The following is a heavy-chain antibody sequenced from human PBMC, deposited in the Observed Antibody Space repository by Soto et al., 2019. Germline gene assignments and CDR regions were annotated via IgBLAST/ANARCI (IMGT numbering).Heavy chain of an antibody. V-gene: IGHV3-23*01. J-gene: IGHJ5*02. CDR3: ARLTAS. CDR1: GFTFSSSA. CDR2: TGPSGM. Sequence: PGGSLRLSCAASGFTFSSSAMSWVRQAPGKGLEWVSTTGPSGMYYTDSVKGRFTISRDNSKNTLFLQMNSLRADDTAIYYCARLTASWGQGALVTVSS.